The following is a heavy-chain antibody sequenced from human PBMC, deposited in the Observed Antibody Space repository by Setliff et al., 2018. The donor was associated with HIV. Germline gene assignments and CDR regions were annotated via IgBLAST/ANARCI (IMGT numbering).Heavy chain of an antibody. CDR2: INPNSGGT. CDR1: GYSFINYG. D-gene: IGHD6-13*01. Sequence: ASVKVSCKASGYSFINYGINWVRQAPGQGLEWMGWINPNSGGTNYAQKVQGRVTMTTDTSTSTAYMELRSLRSDDTAVYYCARDLYSSSYYWGVSYFDYWGQGTLVTVSS. V-gene: IGHV1-18*01. J-gene: IGHJ4*02. CDR3: ARDLYSSSYYWGVSYFDY.